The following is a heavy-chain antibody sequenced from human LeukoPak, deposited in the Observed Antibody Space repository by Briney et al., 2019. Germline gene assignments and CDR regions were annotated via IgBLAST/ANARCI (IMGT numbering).Heavy chain of an antibody. J-gene: IGHJ4*02. CDR2: IYKSGST. Sequence: SETLSLTCTVSGGSISSYYWNWIRQSAGKGLELVGRIYKSGSTNYNPSLKSRLTMSIDTSKNQFSLKLSSVTAADTAVYYCARLQVLKVVMGYLDYWGQGTLVTVSS. CDR3: ARLQVLKVVMGYLDY. D-gene: IGHD2-21*01. V-gene: IGHV4-4*07. CDR1: GGSISSYY.